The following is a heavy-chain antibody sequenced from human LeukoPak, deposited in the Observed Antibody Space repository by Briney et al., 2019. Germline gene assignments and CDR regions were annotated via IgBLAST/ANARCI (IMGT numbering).Heavy chain of an antibody. CDR1: GGSISSYY. J-gene: IGHJ4*02. CDR2: LYYSGST. Sequence: SETLSLTCTVSGGSISSYYWSWIRPPPGKGLEWIGYLYYSGSTNYNPSLKSRVTISVDTSKNQFSLKLSSVTAADTAVYYCARINDFWSGYFHHDYWGQGTLVTVSS. D-gene: IGHD3-3*01. CDR3: ARINDFWSGYFHHDY. V-gene: IGHV4-59*01.